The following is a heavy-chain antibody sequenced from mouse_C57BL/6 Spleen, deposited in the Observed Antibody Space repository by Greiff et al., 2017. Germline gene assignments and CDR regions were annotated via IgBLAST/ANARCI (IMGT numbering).Heavy chain of an antibody. CDR3: ARSVITTVVKDYFDY. CDR2: IYPGSGNT. J-gene: IGHJ2*01. D-gene: IGHD1-1*01. V-gene: IGHV1-76*01. CDR1: GYTFTDYY. Sequence: QVQLQQSGAELVRPGASVKLSCKASGYTFTDYYINWVKQRPGQGLEWIARIYPGSGNTYYNEKFKGKATLTAEKSSSTAYMQLSSLTSEDSAVYFCARSVITTVVKDYFDYWGQGTTLTVSS.